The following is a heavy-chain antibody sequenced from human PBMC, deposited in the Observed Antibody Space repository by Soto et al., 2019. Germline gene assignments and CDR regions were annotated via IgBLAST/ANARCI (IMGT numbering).Heavy chain of an antibody. Sequence: PGGSLRLSCAASGFTFSSYSMSWVRQAPGKGLEWVSAISGSGGSTYYADSVKGRFTISRDNSKNTLYLQMNSLRAEDTAVYYCAKGSAGYCSSTSCYYMDVWGKGTTVTVSS. CDR1: GFTFSSYS. CDR2: ISGSGGST. D-gene: IGHD2-2*01. V-gene: IGHV3-23*01. J-gene: IGHJ6*03. CDR3: AKGSAGYCSSTSCYYMDV.